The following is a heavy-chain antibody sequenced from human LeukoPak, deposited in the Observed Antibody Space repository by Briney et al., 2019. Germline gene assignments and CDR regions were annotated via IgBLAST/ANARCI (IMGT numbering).Heavy chain of an antibody. CDR3: AKPPPDSSSWLFDY. CDR2: ISGNGGTT. V-gene: IGHV3-23*01. CDR1: GFTFASYS. J-gene: IGHJ4*02. D-gene: IGHD6-13*01. Sequence: GGSLRLSCAASGFTFASYSMNWVRQAPGKGLEWVSTISGNGGTTYYADSVKGRFTISRDNSKNTLYLQMNSLRVEDTAVYYCAKPPPDSSSWLFDYWGQGTLVTVSS.